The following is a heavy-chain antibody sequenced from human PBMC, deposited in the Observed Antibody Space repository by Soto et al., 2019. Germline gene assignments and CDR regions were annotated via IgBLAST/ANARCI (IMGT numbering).Heavy chain of an antibody. V-gene: IGHV1-18*01. CDR2: ISAYNGNT. D-gene: IGHD6-13*01. CDR3: ARSRDSSSWYVVTHPRPPCYFDY. Sequence: EASVKVSCKASGYTFTSYGISWVRQASGQGLEWMGWISAYNGNTNYARKLQGRVTMTTDTSTSTAYMELRSLRSDDTAVYYCARSRDSSSWYVVTHPRPPCYFDYWGQGTLVTVSS. J-gene: IGHJ4*02. CDR1: GYTFTSYG.